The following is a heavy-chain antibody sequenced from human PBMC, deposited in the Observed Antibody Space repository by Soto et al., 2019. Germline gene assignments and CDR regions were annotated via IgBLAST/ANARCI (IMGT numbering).Heavy chain of an antibody. Sequence: ASVKVSCKASGYTFTSYDINWVRQATGQGLEWMGWINPNSGNTGYAQKFQGRVTMTRNTSISTAYMELSSLRSEDTAVYYCARALITGTPRRMDVWGQGTTVTVSS. V-gene: IGHV1-8*01. CDR2: INPNSGNT. CDR1: GYTFTSYD. CDR3: ARALITGTPRRMDV. D-gene: IGHD1-7*01. J-gene: IGHJ6*02.